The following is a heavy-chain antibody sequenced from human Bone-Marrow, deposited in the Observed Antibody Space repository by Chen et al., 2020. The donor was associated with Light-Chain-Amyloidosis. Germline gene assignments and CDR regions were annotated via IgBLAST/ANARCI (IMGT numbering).Heavy chain of an antibody. CDR3: ARPLAVAGDLDY. J-gene: IGHJ4*02. CDR1: GYSFTSYW. Sequence: EVQLVQSGAEVKKPGESLKISCKGSGYSFTSYWIGWVRQMPGKGLEWMGIIFPSNSDTRYSPSFQGQVSISADKSISTAYLQWSSLKASDTAIYYCARPLAVAGDLDYWGQGTLVTVSS. CDR2: IFPSNSDT. V-gene: IGHV5-51*01. D-gene: IGHD6-19*01.